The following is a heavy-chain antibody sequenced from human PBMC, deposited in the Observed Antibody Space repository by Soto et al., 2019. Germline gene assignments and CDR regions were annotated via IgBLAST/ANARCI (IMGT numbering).Heavy chain of an antibody. Sequence: PGGYLRLSCAASGFTFSSYSMNCVRQAPGKGLEWVSSISSSTSYIYYADSVKGRFTISRDNAKNSLYLQMNSLRAEDTAVYYCPRGLYYYDSSGYNYFDYWGQGP. CDR1: GFTFSSYS. CDR2: ISSSTSYI. V-gene: IGHV3-21*01. J-gene: IGHJ4*02. CDR3: PRGLYYYDSSGYNYFDY. D-gene: IGHD3-22*01.